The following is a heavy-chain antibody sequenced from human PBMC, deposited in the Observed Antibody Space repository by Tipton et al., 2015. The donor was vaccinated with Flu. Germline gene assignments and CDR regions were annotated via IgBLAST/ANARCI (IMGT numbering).Heavy chain of an antibody. CDR3: ARVPGEATPNYYYGMDV. Sequence: QSGPEVKKPGSSVKVSCKASGGTFSSYAISWVRQAPGQGLEWMGGIIPIFGTANYAQKFQGIVTITADESTSTAYMELSSLRSEDTAVYYCARVPGEATPNYYYGMDVWGQGTTVTVSS. J-gene: IGHJ6*02. CDR1: GGTFSSYA. D-gene: IGHD2-15*01. V-gene: IGHV1-69*01. CDR2: IIPIFGTA.